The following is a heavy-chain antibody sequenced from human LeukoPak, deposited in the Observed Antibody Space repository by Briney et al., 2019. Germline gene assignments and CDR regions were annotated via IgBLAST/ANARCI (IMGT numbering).Heavy chain of an antibody. J-gene: IGHJ4*02. D-gene: IGHD3-10*01. Sequence: ASVKVSCKASGYTFTSYGISWVRQAPGQGLEWMGWINPNSGGTNYAQKFQGRVTMTRDTSISTAYMELSRLRSDDTAVYYCARALWFGELLQFDYWGQGTLVTVSS. V-gene: IGHV1-2*02. CDR3: ARALWFGELLQFDY. CDR1: GYTFTSYG. CDR2: INPNSGGT.